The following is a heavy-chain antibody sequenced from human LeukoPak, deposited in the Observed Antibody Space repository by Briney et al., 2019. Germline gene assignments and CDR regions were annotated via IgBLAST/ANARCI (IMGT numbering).Heavy chain of an antibody. D-gene: IGHD3-10*01. J-gene: IGHJ3*02. CDR1: GFTFSSYA. CDR2: ISYDGSNK. CDR3: AKGYMVRGPDAFDI. V-gene: IGHV3-30-3*01. Sequence: PGRSLRLSCAASGFTFSSYAMHWVRQAPGKGLEWVAVISYDGSNKYYADSVKGRFTISRDNAKNSLYLQMNSLRAEDTALYYCAKGYMVRGPDAFDIWGQGTMVTVSS.